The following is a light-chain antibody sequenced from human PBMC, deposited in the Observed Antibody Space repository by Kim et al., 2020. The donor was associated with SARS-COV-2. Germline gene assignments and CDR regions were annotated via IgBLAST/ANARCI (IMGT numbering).Light chain of an antibody. CDR3: QQYNQWPPEYT. CDR2: GAS. V-gene: IGKV3-15*01. J-gene: IGKJ2*01. CDR1: QSVSNN. Sequence: SPGERATPSCRASQSVSNNLAWYQHKAGQAPRLLIYGASTRATGIPVRFSGSGSGTEFILTISSLQSEDFAVYYCQQYNQWPPEYTFGQGTKLEI.